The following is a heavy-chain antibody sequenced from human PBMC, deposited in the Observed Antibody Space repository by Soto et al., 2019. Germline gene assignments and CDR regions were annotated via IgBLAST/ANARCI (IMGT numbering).Heavy chain of an antibody. CDR2: ISGSGGST. J-gene: IGHJ5*02. Sequence: EVQLLESGGGLVQPGGSLRLSCAASGFTFSSYAMSWVRQASGKGLEWISSISGSGGSTYYADSVKGRFTISRDNSKKTLYLQRDILRAEDTAVYYCAKDQDESTGTMGGYWFDPWGQRTLVTVSS. CDR3: AKDQDESTGTMGGYWFDP. V-gene: IGHV3-23*01. D-gene: IGHD2-8*02. CDR1: GFTFSSYA.